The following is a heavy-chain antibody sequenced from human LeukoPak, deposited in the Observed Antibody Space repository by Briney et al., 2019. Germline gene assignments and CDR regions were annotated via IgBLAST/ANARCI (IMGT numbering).Heavy chain of an antibody. Sequence: GASVKVSCKASGYTFTSYGISWVRQAPGQGLEWMGWISAYNGNTNYAQKLQGRVTMTTDTSTSTAYMELRSLRSDDTAVYYCAREIAVAGTSDYYYYYMDVWGKGTTVTVSS. CDR3: AREIAVAGTSDYYYYYMDV. J-gene: IGHJ6*03. V-gene: IGHV1-18*01. CDR1: GYTFTSYG. CDR2: ISAYNGNT. D-gene: IGHD6-19*01.